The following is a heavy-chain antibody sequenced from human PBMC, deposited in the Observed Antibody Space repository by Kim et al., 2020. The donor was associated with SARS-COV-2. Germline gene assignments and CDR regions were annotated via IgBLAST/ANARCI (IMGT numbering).Heavy chain of an antibody. Sequence: GGSLRLSCAASGFTFSSYAMHWVRQAPGKGLEWVAVISYDGSNKYYADSVKGRITISRDNSKNTLYLQMNSLRAEDTAVYYCAREPPADYGSGSSGFDPWGQGTLVTVSS. D-gene: IGHD3-10*01. V-gene: IGHV3-30-3*01. CDR1: GFTFSSYA. CDR2: ISYDGSNK. CDR3: AREPPADYGSGSSGFDP. J-gene: IGHJ5*02.